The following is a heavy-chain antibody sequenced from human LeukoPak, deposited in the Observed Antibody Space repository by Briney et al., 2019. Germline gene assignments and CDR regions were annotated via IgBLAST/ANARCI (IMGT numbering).Heavy chain of an antibody. V-gene: IGHV4-39*01. Sequence: KASETLSLTCTVSGISLNSNDYYWGWIPQPPGKGLEWIGSIYYSGSTYYNPSLKSRVTISVDTSKNRFSLRLSSVTAADAAVYYCARRINTRVRGEDYFDYWGQGTLVTVSS. CDR3: ARRINTRVRGEDYFDY. D-gene: IGHD3-10*01. CDR2: IYYSGST. J-gene: IGHJ4*02. CDR1: GISLNSNDYY.